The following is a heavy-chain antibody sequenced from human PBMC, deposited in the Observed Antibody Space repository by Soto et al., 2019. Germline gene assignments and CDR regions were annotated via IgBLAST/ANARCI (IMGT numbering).Heavy chain of an antibody. CDR2: INAGNGNT. Sequence: ASVKVSCKASGYTFTIYAMHWVRQAPGQRLEWMGWINAGNGNTKYSQKFQGRVTITRDTSASTAYMELSSLRSEDTAVYYCARVRTVLRYFDWPLWGQGTLVSVSS. CDR3: ARVRTVLRYFDWPL. D-gene: IGHD3-9*01. V-gene: IGHV1-3*01. CDR1: GYTFTIYA. J-gene: IGHJ4*02.